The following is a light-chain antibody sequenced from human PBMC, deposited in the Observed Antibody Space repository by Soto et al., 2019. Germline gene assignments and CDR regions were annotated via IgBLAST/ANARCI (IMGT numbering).Light chain of an antibody. CDR3: QQYKIWPIT. Sequence: EIVMTQSPVGLSVSPGERATLSCRASQTVNNDLAWYQQKPGQAPRLLIYDASTRDTGIPARFSGSGSGTEFSLPISSLQSEDFAVYYCQQYKIWPITFGGGTKVEIK. CDR2: DAS. V-gene: IGKV3-15*01. CDR1: QTVNND. J-gene: IGKJ4*01.